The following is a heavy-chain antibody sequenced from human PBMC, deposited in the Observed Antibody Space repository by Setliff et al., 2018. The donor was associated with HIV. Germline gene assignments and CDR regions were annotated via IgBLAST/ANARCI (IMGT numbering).Heavy chain of an antibody. Sequence: SETLSLTCAVSGGSISSNKWWSWVRQPPGKGLEWIGEIYQSGHTNYSPPLESRVTISVDESKNQFSLKLSSVTAADTAVYYCARRESYYDILNGRAFDAFDIWGQGTMVTVSS. CDR1: GGSISSNKW. CDR3: ARRESYYDILNGRAFDAFDI. J-gene: IGHJ3*02. D-gene: IGHD3-9*01. CDR2: IYQSGHT. V-gene: IGHV4-4*02.